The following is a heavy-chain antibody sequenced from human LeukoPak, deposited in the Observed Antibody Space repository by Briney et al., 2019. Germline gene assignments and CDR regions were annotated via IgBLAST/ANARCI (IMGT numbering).Heavy chain of an antibody. J-gene: IGHJ4*02. CDR2: IYHSGTT. V-gene: IGHV4-31*03. Sequence: SETLSLTCTVSGDSMTRGGYYWSWVRQHPGKGLEWVGFIYHSGTTFYNPPLESRATISVDTSQNQFSLKLTSVTAADTAVYYCARAVDYRNYFDYWGQGILVTVSS. CDR3: ARAVDYRNYFDY. CDR1: GDSMTRGGYY. D-gene: IGHD4-11*01.